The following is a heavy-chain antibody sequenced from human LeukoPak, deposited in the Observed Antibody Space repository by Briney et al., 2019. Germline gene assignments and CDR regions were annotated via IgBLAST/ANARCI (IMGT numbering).Heavy chain of an antibody. D-gene: IGHD3-22*01. J-gene: IGHJ4*02. CDR2: INPNSGGT. Sequence: ASVKVSCKASGYTFTGYYMHWVRQVPGQGLEWMGRINPNSGGTNYAQKFQGRVTMTRDTSISTAYMELSRLRSDDTAVYYCARVYDSSGYYDYWGQGTLVTVSS. CDR1: GYTFTGYY. V-gene: IGHV1-2*06. CDR3: ARVYDSSGYYDY.